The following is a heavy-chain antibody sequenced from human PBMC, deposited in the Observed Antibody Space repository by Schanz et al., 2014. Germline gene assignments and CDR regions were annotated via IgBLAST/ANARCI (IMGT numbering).Heavy chain of an antibody. V-gene: IGHV3-23*04. Sequence: EVQLVESGGGLVQPGGSLRLSCAASGYTFSSNAMSWVRQAPGKGLEWVSTISGSGGSTYYADSVKGRFTISRDNSKNTLSLQLNSLRADGTAVYYCAKHLYQYNYYGMDVWGQGTTVTVSS. CDR1: GYTFSSNA. J-gene: IGHJ6*02. D-gene: IGHD2-2*02. CDR2: ISGSGGST. CDR3: AKHLYQYNYYGMDV.